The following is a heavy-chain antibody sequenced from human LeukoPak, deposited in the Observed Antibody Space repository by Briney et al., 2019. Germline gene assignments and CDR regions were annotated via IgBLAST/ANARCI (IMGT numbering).Heavy chain of an antibody. CDR1: GYTFTGYY. CDR3: ARVTSGSYHY. D-gene: IGHD1-26*01. V-gene: IGHV1-2*02. Sequence: ASVKVSCEASGYTFTGYYLHWVRQAPGQGLEWMGWINAKNGDTEYAQKLQGRVTMTRGTSISTAYMELTSLRYDDTAVYFCARVTSGSYHYWGQGTLVTVSS. CDR2: INAKNGDT. J-gene: IGHJ4*02.